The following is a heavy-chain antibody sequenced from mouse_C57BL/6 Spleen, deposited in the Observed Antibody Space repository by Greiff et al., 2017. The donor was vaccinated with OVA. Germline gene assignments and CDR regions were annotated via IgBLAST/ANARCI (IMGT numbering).Heavy chain of an antibody. J-gene: IGHJ4*01. CDR1: GFNIKDYY. CDR2: IDPEDGET. CDR3: ARGDSSGLMDY. Sequence: VQLQQSGAELVKPGASVKLSCTASGFNIKDYYMHWVKQRTEQGLEWIGRIDPEDGETKYAPKFRGKATITADTSSNTAYLQLSSLTSEDTAVYYCARGDSSGLMDYWGQGTSVTVSS. D-gene: IGHD3-2*02. V-gene: IGHV14-2*01.